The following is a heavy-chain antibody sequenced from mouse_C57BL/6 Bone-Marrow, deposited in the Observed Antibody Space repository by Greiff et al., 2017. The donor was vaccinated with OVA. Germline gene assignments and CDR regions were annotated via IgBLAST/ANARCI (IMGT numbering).Heavy chain of an antibody. CDR1: GYTFTSYW. J-gene: IGHJ2*01. CDR3: ARKGYYGSSYYFDY. V-gene: IGHV1-69*01. CDR2: IDPSASYT. D-gene: IGHD1-1*01. Sequence: QVQLQQPGAELVMPGASVKLSCKASGYTFTSYWMHWVKQRPGQGLEWIGEIDPSASYTNYNQKFKGKSTLTVDKSSSTAYMQLSSLTSEDSAVYYCARKGYYGSSYYFDYWGQGTTLTVSS.